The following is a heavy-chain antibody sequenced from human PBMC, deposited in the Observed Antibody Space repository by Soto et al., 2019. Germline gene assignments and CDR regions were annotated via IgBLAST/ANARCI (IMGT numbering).Heavy chain of an antibody. D-gene: IGHD1-26*01. Sequence: SQTLSLTCAISGDSVSSSSVPWNWIRQSPSRGLEWLGRTYYRSKWYNDYAESVKSRITINPDTSKNQFSLHLNSVTPEDMVVFYFLRLIGNSWLDFWGQGTLVTVSS. J-gene: IGHJ5*01. CDR1: GDSVSSSSVP. CDR2: TYYRSKWYN. V-gene: IGHV6-1*01. CDR3: LRLIGNSWLDF.